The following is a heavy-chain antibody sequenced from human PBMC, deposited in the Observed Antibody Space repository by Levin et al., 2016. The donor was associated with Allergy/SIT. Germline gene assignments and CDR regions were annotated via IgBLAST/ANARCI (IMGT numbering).Heavy chain of an antibody. CDR3: ATRYQLLLLDAFDI. V-gene: IGHV3-33*01. CDR1: GFTFSSYG. CDR2: IWYDGSNK. J-gene: IGHJ3*02. D-gene: IGHD2-2*01. Sequence: GESLKISCAASGFTFSSYGMHWVRQAPGKGLEWVAVIWYDGSNKYYADSVKGRFTISRDNSKNTLYLQMNSLRAEDTAVYYCATRYQLLLLDAFDIWGQGTMVTVSS.